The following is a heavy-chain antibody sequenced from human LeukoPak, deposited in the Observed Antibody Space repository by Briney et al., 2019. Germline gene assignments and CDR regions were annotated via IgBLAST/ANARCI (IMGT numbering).Heavy chain of an antibody. CDR2: MYNSGIT. V-gene: IGHV4-59*11. J-gene: IGHJ6*03. D-gene: IGHD4/OR15-4a*01. CDR1: GGSFSSHF. Sequence: PSETLSLTCTVSGGSFSSHFWSWIRQPPGKGVEGGGYMYNSGITNYNPSLKSRVTMSVDTSKNHFSLMLRSVTAADTAVYYCARDHLPAGAPGYYMDVWGKGTTVTVSS. CDR3: ARDHLPAGAPGYYMDV.